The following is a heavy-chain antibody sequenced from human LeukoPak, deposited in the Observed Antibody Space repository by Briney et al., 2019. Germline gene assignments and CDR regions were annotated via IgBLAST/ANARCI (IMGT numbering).Heavy chain of an antibody. D-gene: IGHD2-2*01. V-gene: IGHV1-18*01. J-gene: IGHJ4*02. CDR2: ISAYNGNT. CDR3: ASVVPAASLGY. CDR1: GYTFTSYG. Sequence: ASVKVSCKASGYTFTSYGISWVRQAPGQGLEWMGWISAYNGNTSYAQKLQGRVTITADESTSTAYMELSSLRSEDTAVYYCASVVPAASLGYWGQGTLVTVSS.